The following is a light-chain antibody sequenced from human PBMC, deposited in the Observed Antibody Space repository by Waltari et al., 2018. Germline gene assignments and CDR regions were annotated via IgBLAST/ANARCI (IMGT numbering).Light chain of an antibody. CDR3: SSYTNSNIFVL. CDR2: DGS. J-gene: IGLJ2*01. CDR1: SSDIGGYNF. V-gene: IGLV2-14*03. Sequence: QSALTQPASVSGSLGQSITISCTGTSSDIGGYNFVSWYQQHPGKAPTLMIYDGSNRSSGVSIRFSASKSGNTASLTISGLQTEDEADYCCSSYTNSNIFVLFGGGTKVTVL.